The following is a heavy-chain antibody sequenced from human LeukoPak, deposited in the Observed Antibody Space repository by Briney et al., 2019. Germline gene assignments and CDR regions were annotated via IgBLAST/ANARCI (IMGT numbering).Heavy chain of an antibody. CDR3: ASTSSGSYNY. J-gene: IGHJ4*02. V-gene: IGHV3-30-3*01. D-gene: IGHD1-26*01. CDR1: GFTFSSYA. CDR2: IPYDGSNK. Sequence: PGGSLRLSCAASGFTFSSYAMHWVRQAPGKGLEWVAVIPYDGSNKYYADSVKGRFTISRDNSKNTLYLQMNSLRAEDTAVYYCASTSSGSYNYWGQGTLVTVSS.